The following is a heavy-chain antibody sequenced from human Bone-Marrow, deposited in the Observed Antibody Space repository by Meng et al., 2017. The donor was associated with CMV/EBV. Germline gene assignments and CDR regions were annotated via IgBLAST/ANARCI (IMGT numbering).Heavy chain of an antibody. CDR3: TREQLGRMTGDY. D-gene: IGHD5-18*01. J-gene: IGHJ4*02. CDR1: GFTFGSYA. V-gene: IGHV3-49*02. CDR2: ISSNADGGTK. Sequence: GGSLRLSCTASGFTFGSYAMSWVRQAPGKGLEWVGFISSNADGGTKEYAASVKVRFTSAKVDSKSIVYLQMNRLKAEDTAEYDSTREQLGRMTGDYWGQGELVNVAS.